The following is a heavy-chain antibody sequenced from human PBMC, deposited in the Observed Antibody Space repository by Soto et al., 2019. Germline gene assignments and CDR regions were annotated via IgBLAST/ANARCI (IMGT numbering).Heavy chain of an antibody. CDR2: INSDGSST. CDR3: ARVGYDILTGYPPFDY. Sequence: PGGSLRLSCAASGFTFSSYWMHWVRQAPGKGLVWVSRINSDGSSTSYADSVKGRFTISRDNAKNTLYLQMNSLRAEDTAVYYCARVGYDILTGYPPFDYWGQGTLVTGSS. J-gene: IGHJ4*02. CDR1: GFTFSSYW. V-gene: IGHV3-74*01. D-gene: IGHD3-9*01.